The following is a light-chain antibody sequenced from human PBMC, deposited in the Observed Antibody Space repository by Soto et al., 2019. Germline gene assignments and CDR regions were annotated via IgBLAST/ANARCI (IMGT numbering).Light chain of an antibody. CDR1: SSDSGHYDC. J-gene: IGLJ1*01. V-gene: IGLV2-14*01. CDR3: CSLTTSHTYV. CDR2: HVT. Sequence: SLRTQPASVSGPPGQAITIACTGTSSDSGHYDCVSWYQQGPGKAPKPMIYHVTYRPSGVSNRYSGSQSGNSASLTISGLQADDEADYYCCSLTTSHTYVFGSGTKVTVL.